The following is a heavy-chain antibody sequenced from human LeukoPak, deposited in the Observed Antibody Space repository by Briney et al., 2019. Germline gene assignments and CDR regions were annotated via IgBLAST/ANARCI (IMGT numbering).Heavy chain of an antibody. D-gene: IGHD3-10*01. Sequence: GGSLRLSCAASGFTFSSYTMNWVRQAPGKGLEWVSSISSSSGYIYYADSVKARFTISRDNAKNSLYLQMNSLRAEDTAVYYCARGRGGRDAFGIWGQGTMVTVSS. V-gene: IGHV3-21*01. CDR3: ARGRGGRDAFGI. CDR1: GFTFSSYT. CDR2: ISSSSGYI. J-gene: IGHJ3*02.